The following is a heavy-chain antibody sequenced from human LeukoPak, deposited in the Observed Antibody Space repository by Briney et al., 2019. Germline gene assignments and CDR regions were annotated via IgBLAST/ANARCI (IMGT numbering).Heavy chain of an antibody. V-gene: IGHV3-23*01. CDR1: GFTFSSYA. D-gene: IGHD5-24*01. J-gene: IGHJ4*02. Sequence: GGSLRLSCAASGFTFSSYAMSWVRQAPGKGLEWVSAISGSGGSTYYADSVKGRFTISRDNSKNTLYLQMNSLRAEDTAVYYCAKDLFSLEMATTTFDYWGQGTLVTVSS. CDR2: ISGSGGST. CDR3: AKDLFSLEMATTTFDY.